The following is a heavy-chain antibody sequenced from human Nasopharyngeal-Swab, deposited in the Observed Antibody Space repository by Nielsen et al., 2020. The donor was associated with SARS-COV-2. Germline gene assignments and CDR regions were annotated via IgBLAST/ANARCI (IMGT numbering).Heavy chain of an antibody. V-gene: IGHV4-59*01. D-gene: IGHD6-19*01. J-gene: IGHJ6*02. CDR3: ARESSGWYHDYYYGMDV. Sequence: RQAPGKGLEWIGYIYYSGSTNYNPSLKSRVTISVDTSKNQFSLKLNSVTAADTAVYYCARESSGWYHDYYYGMDVWGQGTTVTVSS. CDR2: IYYSGST.